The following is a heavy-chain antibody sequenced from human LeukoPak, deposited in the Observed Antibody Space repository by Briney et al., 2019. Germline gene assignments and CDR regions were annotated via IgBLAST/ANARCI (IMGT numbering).Heavy chain of an antibody. CDR1: GYTFTSYG. Sequence: GASVKVSCKASGYTFTSYGISWVRQAPGQGLEWMGWISAYNGNTNYAQKLQGRVTMTTDTSTSTAYMELRSLRSDDTAVYYCARGVEYSSSSLGVNYYGMDVWGQGTTVTVS. CDR3: ARGVEYSSSSLGVNYYGMDV. CDR2: ISAYNGNT. V-gene: IGHV1-18*01. D-gene: IGHD6-6*01. J-gene: IGHJ6*02.